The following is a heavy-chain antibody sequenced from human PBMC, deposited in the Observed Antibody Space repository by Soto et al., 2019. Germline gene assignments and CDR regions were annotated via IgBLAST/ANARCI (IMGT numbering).Heavy chain of an antibody. CDR3: AKDGDSSGRAFHY. Sequence: QVQLVESGGGVVQPGRSLRLSCAASGFTFSSYGMHWVRQAPGKGLEWVAVISYDGSNKYYADSVKGRFTISRDNSKNTLYLQMNSLRAEDTAVYYCAKDGDSSGRAFHYWGQGTLVTVSS. CDR2: ISYDGSNK. V-gene: IGHV3-30*18. J-gene: IGHJ4*02. D-gene: IGHD6-19*01. CDR1: GFTFSSYG.